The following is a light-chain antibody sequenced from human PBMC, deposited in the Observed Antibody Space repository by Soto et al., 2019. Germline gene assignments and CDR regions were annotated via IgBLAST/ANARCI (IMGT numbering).Light chain of an antibody. Sequence: EIVMTQSPVTISVSPGERATLSCRASQSISSNLAWYQHKPGQAPRRLIFGASTRATDVPARFSGSGSGTEFTLTISSLQSEEFAVYYCLQNNNWPRKCGKGTKVAVK. J-gene: IGKJ1*01. CDR2: GAS. CDR3: LQNNNWPRK. V-gene: IGKV3-15*01. CDR1: QSISSN.